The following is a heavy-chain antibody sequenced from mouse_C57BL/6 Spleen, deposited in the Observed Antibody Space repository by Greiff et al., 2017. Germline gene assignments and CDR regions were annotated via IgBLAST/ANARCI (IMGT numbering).Heavy chain of an antibody. CDR3: ARDTARATWTWFAY. J-gene: IGHJ3*01. V-gene: IGHV5-4*01. D-gene: IGHD3-1*01. CDR1: GFTFSSYA. CDR2: ISDGGSYT. Sequence: EVQVVESGGGLVKPGGSLKLSCAASGFTFSSYAMSWVRQTPEKRLEWVATISDGGSYTYYPDNVKGRFTITRDNAKNNLYLQMSHLKSEDTAMYYCARDTARATWTWFAYWGQGTLVTVAA.